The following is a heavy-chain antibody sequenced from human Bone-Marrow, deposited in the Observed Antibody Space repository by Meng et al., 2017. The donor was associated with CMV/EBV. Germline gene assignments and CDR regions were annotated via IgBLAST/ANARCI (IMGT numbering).Heavy chain of an antibody. J-gene: IGHJ4*02. Sequence: ASVKVSCTASGYTFTGYYMHWVRQAPGQGLEWMGWISAYNGNTNYAQKLQGRVTMTTDTSTSTAYMELRSLRSDDTAVYYCARDLMEGRDGGKGGYWGQGTLVTVSS. CDR3: ARDLMEGRDGGKGGY. D-gene: IGHD4-23*01. CDR2: ISAYNGNT. CDR1: GYTFTGYY. V-gene: IGHV1-18*04.